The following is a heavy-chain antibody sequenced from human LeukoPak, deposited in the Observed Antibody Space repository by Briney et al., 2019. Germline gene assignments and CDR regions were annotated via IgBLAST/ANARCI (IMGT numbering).Heavy chain of an antibody. J-gene: IGHJ4*02. CDR1: GYTFTSYD. V-gene: IGHV1-8*01. CDR3: ARETYYFDGTGYPTSRRYYFDY. D-gene: IGHD3-22*01. CDR2: MNPNSGNT. Sequence: ASVKVSCKASGYTFTSYDINWVRQATGQGLEWMGWMNPNSGNTGYAQKFQGRVTMTRNTSISTAYMELSSLRSEDTAVYYCARETYYFDGTGYPTSRRYYFDYWGQGTLVTVSS.